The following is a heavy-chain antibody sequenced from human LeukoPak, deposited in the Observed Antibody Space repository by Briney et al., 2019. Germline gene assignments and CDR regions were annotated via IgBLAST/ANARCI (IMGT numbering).Heavy chain of an antibody. V-gene: IGHV4-38-2*01. CDR3: VACRAYIRGGFDF. CDR2: IHHSGST. D-gene: IGHD3-10*01. Sequence: PSETLSLTCSVSSYSISSDYYWNWIRQSPGKGLEWIGSIHHSGSTYYNPSLKSRVTVSVHTSKNQFSLRLSSVTAADTAVYYCVACRAYIRGGFDFWGQGALVTVSS. CDR1: SYSISSDYY. J-gene: IGHJ4*02.